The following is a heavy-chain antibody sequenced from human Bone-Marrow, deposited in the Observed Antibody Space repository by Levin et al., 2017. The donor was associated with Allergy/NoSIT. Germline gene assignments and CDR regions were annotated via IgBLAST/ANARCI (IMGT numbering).Heavy chain of an antibody. D-gene: IGHD1-26*01. J-gene: IGHJ4*02. CDR3: HIVGATTWGYYFDY. CDR1: GFTFSSYG. CDR2: IWYDGSNK. Sequence: GGSLRLSCAASGFTFSSYGMHWVRQAPGKGLEWVAVIWYDGSNKYYADSVKGRFTISRDNSKNTLYLQMNSLRAEDTAVYYCHIVGATTWGYYFDYWGQGTLVTVSS. V-gene: IGHV3-33*01.